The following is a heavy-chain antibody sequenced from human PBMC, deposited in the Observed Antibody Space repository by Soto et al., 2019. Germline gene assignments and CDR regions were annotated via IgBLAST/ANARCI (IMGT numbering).Heavy chain of an antibody. CDR1: GFSCTTYW. J-gene: IGHJ3*01. V-gene: IGHV5-51*01. Sequence: GGSLQISCKGSGFSCTTYWIGWVRQMPGKGLEWIGIIYPGESNVRYSPSFQGQVTISDDKSTSTVYLQWSRLEASDSAIYYCARAPNNVNWFPEAFDVWGQGTKVTVSS. CDR2: IYPGESNV. CDR3: ARAPNNVNWFPEAFDV. D-gene: IGHD3-9*01.